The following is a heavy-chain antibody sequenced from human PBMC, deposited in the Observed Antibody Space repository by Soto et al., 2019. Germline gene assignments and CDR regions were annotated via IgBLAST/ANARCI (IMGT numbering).Heavy chain of an antibody. Sequence: QVKLVESGGGVVQPGRSLRLSCAASGFIFSKNGMFWVRQAPGKGLEWVAVVQYYGSKEWYADFVEGRFSVSKDNSKNMVYLQMNSLTDEDTGMYYCVKDFSAPVRGSYQYYFDHWGQGTLVTVSP. CDR1: GFIFSKNG. J-gene: IGHJ4*02. D-gene: IGHD3-16*02. V-gene: IGHV3-30*18. CDR2: VQYYGSKE. CDR3: VKDFSAPVRGSYQYYFDH.